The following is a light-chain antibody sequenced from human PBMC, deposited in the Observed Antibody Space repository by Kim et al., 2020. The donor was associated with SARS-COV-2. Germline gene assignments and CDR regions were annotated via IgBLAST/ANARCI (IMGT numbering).Light chain of an antibody. J-gene: IGKJ1*01. CDR1: QGISSY. CDR3: QQYYSYPRT. CDR2: AAS. Sequence: AIRITQSPSSLSASTGDRVTITCRASQGISSYLAWYQQKPGKAPKLLIYAASTLQSGVPSRFSGSGSGTDFTLTISCLQSEDFATYYSQQYYSYPRTFGQGTKVEIK. V-gene: IGKV1-8*01.